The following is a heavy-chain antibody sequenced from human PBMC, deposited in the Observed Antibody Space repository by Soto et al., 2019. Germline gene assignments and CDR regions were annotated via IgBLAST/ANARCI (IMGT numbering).Heavy chain of an antibody. J-gene: IGHJ4*02. V-gene: IGHV3-7*01. CDR2: MSPDGRKR. D-gene: IGHD3-3*02. CDR1: GFTFSDYW. CDR3: SRDPLAFHIGGH. Sequence: EVQLVESGGGLVQPGGSLRLSCAGSGFTFSDYWLSWVRQSPVKGLEWVANMSPDGRKRYYLDSLKGRFTISRDNAKNSLYLQMNRLSAEDTAVYFCSRDPLAFHIGGHWGQGTLVTVSS.